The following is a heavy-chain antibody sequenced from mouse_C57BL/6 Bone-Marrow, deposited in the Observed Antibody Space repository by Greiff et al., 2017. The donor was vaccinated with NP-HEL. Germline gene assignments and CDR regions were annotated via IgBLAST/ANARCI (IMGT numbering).Heavy chain of an antibody. CDR1: GYTFTSYG. D-gene: IGHD1-1*01. J-gene: IGHJ3*01. Sequence: QLQQSGAELARPGASVKLSCKASGYTFTSYGISWVKQRTGQGLEWIGEIYPRSGNTYYNEKFKGKATLTADKSSSTAYMELRSLTSEDSAVYFCARPNYYGRAWFAYWGQGTLVTVSA. CDR3: ARPNYYGRAWFAY. V-gene: IGHV1-81*01. CDR2: IYPRSGNT.